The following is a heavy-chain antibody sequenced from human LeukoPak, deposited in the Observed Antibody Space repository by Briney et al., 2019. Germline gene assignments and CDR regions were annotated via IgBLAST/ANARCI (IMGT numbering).Heavy chain of an antibody. Sequence: ASVKVSCKASGYTFTSYYMHWVRQAPGQGLEWMGIINPSGGSTSYAQKFHGRVTMTRDTSTSTVYMELSSLRSEDTAVYYCARSSGVGSPIDWFDPWGQGTLVTVSS. J-gene: IGHJ5*02. V-gene: IGHV1-46*01. D-gene: IGHD2-15*01. CDR2: INPSGGST. CDR1: GYTFTSYY. CDR3: ARSSGVGSPIDWFDP.